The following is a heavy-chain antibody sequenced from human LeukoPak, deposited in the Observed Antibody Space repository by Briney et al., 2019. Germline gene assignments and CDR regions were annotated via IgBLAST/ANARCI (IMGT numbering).Heavy chain of an antibody. CDR2: ISYDGSNK. D-gene: IGHD3-22*01. CDR1: GFTFSSYA. CDR3: ARDYYDSSGYFDY. Sequence: GGSLRLSCAASGFTFSSYAMHWVRQAPGKGLEWVAVISYDGSNKYFADSVKGRFTISRDNSKNTLYLQMNSLRAEDTAVYYCARDYYDSSGYFDYWGQGTLVTVSS. J-gene: IGHJ4*02. V-gene: IGHV3-30-3*01.